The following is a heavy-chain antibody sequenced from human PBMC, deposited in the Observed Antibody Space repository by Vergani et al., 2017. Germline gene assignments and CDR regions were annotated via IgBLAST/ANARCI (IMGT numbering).Heavy chain of an antibody. V-gene: IGHV4-39*02. CDR3: VKDREIQLWFVTSDYYYGMDV. D-gene: IGHD5-18*01. CDR2: IYYSGST. J-gene: IGHJ6*02. Sequence: QLQLQESGPGLVKPSETLSLTCTVSGGSISSSSYYWGWIRQPPGKGLEWIGSIYYSGSTYYNPSLKSRVTISVDTSKNQFSLKLSSVTAADTAVYYCVKDREIQLWFVTSDYYYGMDVWGQGTTVTVSS. CDR1: GGSISSSSYY.